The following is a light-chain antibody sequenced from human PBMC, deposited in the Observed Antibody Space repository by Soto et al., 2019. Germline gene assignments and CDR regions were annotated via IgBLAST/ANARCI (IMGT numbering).Light chain of an antibody. Sequence: QSALTQPTSVSGSPGQSITISCTGNHNDIGTYDYVSWYQQHPGRAPRLLIHGVTTRPSGISGRFSASKSGLTASLTISGLQPEDEADYFCSSYTSVSILIFGGGTKVTVL. CDR2: GVT. CDR1: HNDIGTYDY. V-gene: IGLV2-14*03. J-gene: IGLJ2*01. CDR3: SSYTSVSILI.